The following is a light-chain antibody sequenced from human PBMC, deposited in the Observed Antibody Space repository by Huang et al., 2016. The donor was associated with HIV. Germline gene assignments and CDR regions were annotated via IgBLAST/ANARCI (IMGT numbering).Light chain of an antibody. Sequence: EMVMTQSPATLSVSPGERATLSCRASQSVGDNLAWFRQRPCQAPRLLIYGASTRATDIPARFSGAGSGTEFTLTSDSLQSEDFAVYYCQQYNNWPSMYTFGQGTKLEMK. V-gene: IGKV3-15*01. CDR3: QQYNNWPSMYT. J-gene: IGKJ2*01. CDR1: QSVGDN. CDR2: GAS.